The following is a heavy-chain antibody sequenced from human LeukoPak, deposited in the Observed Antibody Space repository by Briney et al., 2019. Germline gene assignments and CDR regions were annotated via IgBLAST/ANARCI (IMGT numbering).Heavy chain of an antibody. J-gene: IGHJ5*02. CDR2: ISTYNGVT. CDR3: GRDSSGWYQDYFDP. V-gene: IGHV1-18*01. CDR1: GYIFTDYG. D-gene: IGHD6-19*01. Sequence: ASVKISCKASGYIFTDYGITWVRRAPGQGLEWMGWISTYNGVTNYAQKFQGRATMTTDTSTSTAYMELQSLGSDDTALYYCGRDSSGWYQDYFDPWGQGTLVIVSS.